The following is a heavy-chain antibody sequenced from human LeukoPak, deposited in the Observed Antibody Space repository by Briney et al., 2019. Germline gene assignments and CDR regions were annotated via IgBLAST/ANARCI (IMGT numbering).Heavy chain of an antibody. CDR2: TTGTGYST. CDR1: GFTFSSYA. J-gene: IGHJ4*02. CDR3: ANNDGPAPNRFDY. D-gene: IGHD1-1*01. Sequence: GGSLRLSCAASGFTFSSYAMSWVRQSPGKGLEWVSGTTGTGYSTYYADSVKGRFTISRDNSKNTLYLQMSSLRAEDTAVYYRANNDGPAPNRFDYWGQGTLVTVSS. V-gene: IGHV3-23*01.